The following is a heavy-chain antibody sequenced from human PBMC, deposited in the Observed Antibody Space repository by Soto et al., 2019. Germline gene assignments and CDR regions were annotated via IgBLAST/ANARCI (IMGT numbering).Heavy chain of an antibody. Sequence: QLVESGGGLVKPGGSLRLSCEASGFTLSDYHMSWIRQAPGKGLEWVSYITAIGNIIYYAASVKGRFTISRDNAKNSLSLQMNRLRADDTAVYFCAREQSDDWYNSGMDVWGQGTTVAVSS. J-gene: IGHJ6*02. CDR1: GFTLSDYH. CDR3: AREQSDDWYNSGMDV. V-gene: IGHV3-11*01. CDR2: ITAIGNII. D-gene: IGHD3-9*01.